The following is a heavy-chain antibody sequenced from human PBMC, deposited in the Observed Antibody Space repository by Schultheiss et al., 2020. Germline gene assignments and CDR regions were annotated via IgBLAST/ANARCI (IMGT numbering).Heavy chain of an antibody. J-gene: IGHJ6*02. Sequence: GGSLRLSCAASGFAFATHAMTWVRQAPGKGLEWVSIISGVGTTWYSDSVKGRFTVSRDNSKNTLYLQMNRLRAEDTAVYYCARVGPYYYYGMDVWGQGTTVTVSS. V-gene: IGHV3-23*01. CDR1: GFAFATHA. CDR3: ARVGPYYYYGMDV. CDR2: ISGVGTT.